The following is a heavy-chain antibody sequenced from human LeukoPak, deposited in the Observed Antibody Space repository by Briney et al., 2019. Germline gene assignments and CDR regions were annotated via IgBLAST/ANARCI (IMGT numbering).Heavy chain of an antibody. CDR3: ARGKTSDDIVEDAFDI. D-gene: IGHD2-15*01. CDR2: ISGSGGST. J-gene: IGHJ3*02. Sequence: GGSLRLSCAASGFTFSSYAMSWVGQAPGKGLEWVAAISGSGGSTYYADSVKGRFTISRDNSKNTLYLQMSSLRAEDTALYYCARGKTSDDIVEDAFDIWGQGTMVAVSS. CDR1: GFTFSSYA. V-gene: IGHV3-23*01.